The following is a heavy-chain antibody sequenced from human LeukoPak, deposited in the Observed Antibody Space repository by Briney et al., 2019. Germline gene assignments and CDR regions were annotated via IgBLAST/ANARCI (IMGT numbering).Heavy chain of an antibody. V-gene: IGHV4-59*08. CDR2: IYYSGST. CDR1: GGSISSYY. J-gene: IGHJ4*02. D-gene: IGHD6-19*01. CDR3: ARGRIAVAGYYFDY. Sequence: SETLSLTCTVSGGSISSYYWSWIRQPPGKGLEWIGYIYYSGSTNYNPSLKSRVTISVDASKNQFSLKLGSVTAADTAVYYCARGRIAVAGYYFDYWGQGTLVTVSS.